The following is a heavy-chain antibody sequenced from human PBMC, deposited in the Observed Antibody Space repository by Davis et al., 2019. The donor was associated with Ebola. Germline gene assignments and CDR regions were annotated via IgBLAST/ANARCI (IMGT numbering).Heavy chain of an antibody. CDR2: INPDSSAK. CDR1: GGTFSSYA. D-gene: IGHD4-17*01. V-gene: IGHV1-2*06. Sequence: ASVKVSCKASGGTFSSYAISWVRQAPGQGLEWMGRINPDSSAKSHAQKSQGRVTMTRDTSIRTAYMELSRLRSDDTAVYYCARAVHGDYAGRLDGLDVWGKGTTVTVSS. J-gene: IGHJ6*04. CDR3: ARAVHGDYAGRLDGLDV.